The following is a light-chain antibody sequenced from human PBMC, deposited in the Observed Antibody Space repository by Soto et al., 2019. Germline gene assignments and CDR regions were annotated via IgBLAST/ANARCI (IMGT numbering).Light chain of an antibody. CDR3: GTWDSSLSAVV. V-gene: IGLV2-14*01. Sequence: QSALTQPASVSGSPGQSITISCTGTSGDIGSYNRVSWYQQHPGKAPKLINYEVTDRPSGVSNRFSGSKSGNTASLTISGLQAEDEAEYYCGTWDSSLSAVVFGGGTQLTVL. J-gene: IGLJ2*01. CDR2: EVT. CDR1: SGDIGSYNR.